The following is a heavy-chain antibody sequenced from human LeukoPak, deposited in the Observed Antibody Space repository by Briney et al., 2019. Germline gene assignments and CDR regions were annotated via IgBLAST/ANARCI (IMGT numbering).Heavy chain of an antibody. CDR3: ARGNGYSTSGYVDY. CDR2: ISWNSGSI. V-gene: IGHV3-9*03. Sequence: GRSLRLSRATAGFTFDDYALHWVRQAPGKGLEWVSGISWNSGSIVYADSVKGRFTISRDRTKNSLYLQMNSLRAEDMALYYCARGNGYSTSGYVDYWGQGTLVTVSS. D-gene: IGHD6-13*01. J-gene: IGHJ4*02. CDR1: GFTFDDYA.